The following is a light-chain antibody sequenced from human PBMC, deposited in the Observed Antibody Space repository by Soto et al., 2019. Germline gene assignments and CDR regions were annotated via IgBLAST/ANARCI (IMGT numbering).Light chain of an antibody. Sequence: DAVMTQSPLSLPATPGEPASISCRSSQILLYSNGYNFLDWYLQKPGQSPQLLIYWASTRESGVPDRFSGSGSGTDFTLTISSLQAEDVAVYYCQQYYSTPITFGQGTRREIK. V-gene: IGKV2-28*01. J-gene: IGKJ5*01. CDR1: QILLYSNGYNF. CDR2: WAS. CDR3: QQYYSTPIT.